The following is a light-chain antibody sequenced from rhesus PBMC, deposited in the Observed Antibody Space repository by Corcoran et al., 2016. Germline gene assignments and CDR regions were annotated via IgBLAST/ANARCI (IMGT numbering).Light chain of an antibody. CDR3: LQYSSSPDS. Sequence: DIQMTQSPSSLSASVGDTVTITCRASQSISSWLDWSQQKPGKAPKLLIYKASSLQSGVPSRFSGSGSGTDFTLTISSLQPEEFATYYCLQYSSSPDSFGQGTKVEIK. V-gene: IGKV1-22*01. CDR1: QSISSW. J-gene: IGKJ2*01. CDR2: KAS.